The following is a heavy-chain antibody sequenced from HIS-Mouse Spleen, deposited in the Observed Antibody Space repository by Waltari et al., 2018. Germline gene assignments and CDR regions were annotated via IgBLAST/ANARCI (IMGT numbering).Heavy chain of an antibody. Sequence: LQLQESGPGLVNPSETLYLTCPCSGGSISSSSYYWGWIRQPPGKGLAWIGSIYYRWSTYYNPSLKSRVTISVDTSKNQFSLKLSSVTAADTAVYYCARRRGWFDYWGQGTLVTVSS. J-gene: IGHJ4*02. D-gene: IGHD6-19*01. CDR2: IYYRWST. CDR1: GGSISSSSYY. CDR3: ARRRGWFDY. V-gene: IGHV4-39*01.